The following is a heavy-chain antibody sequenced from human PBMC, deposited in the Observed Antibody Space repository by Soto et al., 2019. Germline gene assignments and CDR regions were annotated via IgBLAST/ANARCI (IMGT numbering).Heavy chain of an antibody. J-gene: IGHJ4*02. V-gene: IGHV3-74*01. Sequence: GRSMRLSCAPSGFIFSSHWMHWVRQGPGEGLVWVSDISPDGIIIRAADSVQGRFTISRDTARNTLYLQMNSLRDEATRMYYSVRDSTWSYDYWGQGKRVT. D-gene: IGHD2-2*01. CDR3: VRDSTWSYDY. CDR2: ISPDGIII. CDR1: GFIFSSHW.